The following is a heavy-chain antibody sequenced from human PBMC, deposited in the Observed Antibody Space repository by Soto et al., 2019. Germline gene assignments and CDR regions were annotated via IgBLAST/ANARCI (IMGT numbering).Heavy chain of an antibody. Sequence: GGSLRLSCAASGFTFSSYAMSWVRQAPGKGLEWVSAISGSGGSTYYADSVKGRFTISRDNSKNTLYLQMNSLRAEDTAVYYCAKDGMHGSGSYYIYGMDVWGQGTTVTVSS. V-gene: IGHV3-23*01. J-gene: IGHJ6*02. CDR3: AKDGMHGSGSYYIYGMDV. CDR1: GFTFSSYA. D-gene: IGHD3-10*01. CDR2: ISGSGGST.